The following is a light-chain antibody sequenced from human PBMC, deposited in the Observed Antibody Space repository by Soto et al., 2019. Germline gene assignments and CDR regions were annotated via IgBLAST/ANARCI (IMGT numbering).Light chain of an antibody. J-gene: IGLJ1*01. Sequence: QSALTQPASVSGSPGQSIAISCTGTSSDVGGYDYVSWYQQHPDKAPKLMIYEVTKRPSGVSNRFSGSKSGNTASLPISGLQPEDDADYYCSSHTSGSTRVFGSGTKVTVL. V-gene: IGLV2-14*01. CDR2: EVT. CDR3: SSHTSGSTRV. CDR1: SSDVGGYDY.